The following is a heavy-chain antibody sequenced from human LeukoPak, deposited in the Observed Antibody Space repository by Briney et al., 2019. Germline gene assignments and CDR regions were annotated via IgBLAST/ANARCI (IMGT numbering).Heavy chain of an antibody. CDR2: IYYSGST. V-gene: IGHV4-39*02. Sequence: SETLSLTRTVSGGSISSSSYYWGWIRQPPGKGLEWIGSIYYSGSTYYNPSLKSRVTISVDTSKNQFSLKLSSVTAADTAVYYCARDRRGFDPWGQGTLVTVSS. J-gene: IGHJ5*02. CDR3: ARDRRGFDP. CDR1: GGSISSSSYY.